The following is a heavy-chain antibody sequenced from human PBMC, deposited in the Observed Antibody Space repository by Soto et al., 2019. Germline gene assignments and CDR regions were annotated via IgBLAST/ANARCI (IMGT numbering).Heavy chain of an antibody. D-gene: IGHD6-13*01. CDR2: INTYHGNT. J-gene: IGHJ6*02. CDR3: ARSPGYSASLVYFYYGMKI. Sequence: QVQLVQSGAELKKPGASVKVSCKASGYTFTNYGISWVRQAPGQGLEWMGWINTYHGNTKYAQKLQGRVTMTKDTSTSTAYMELTSLRSDDTAVYYCARSPGYSASLVYFYYGMKIWGQGTTVIVSS. CDR1: GYTFTNYG. V-gene: IGHV1-18*01.